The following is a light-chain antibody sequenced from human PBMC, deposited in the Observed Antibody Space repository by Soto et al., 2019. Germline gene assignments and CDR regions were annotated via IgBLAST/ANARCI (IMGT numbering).Light chain of an antibody. J-gene: IGKJ4*01. Sequence: AIRMTQSPSSLSASVGDRVTIACRASQGIRNDLGWYQQKPGKAPKLLIYAASSLEGGVPSRFSGSGSGTDFTLTISSLQPEDFATYYCLQDSNYPLAFGGGTKVEIK. CDR3: LQDSNYPLA. V-gene: IGKV1-6*01. CDR2: AAS. CDR1: QGIRND.